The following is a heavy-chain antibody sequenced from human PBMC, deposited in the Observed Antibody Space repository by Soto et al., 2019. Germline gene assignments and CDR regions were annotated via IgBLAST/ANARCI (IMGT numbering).Heavy chain of an antibody. J-gene: IGHJ4*02. CDR3: GNSAGSSASEY. V-gene: IGHV2-5*01. Sequence: PAPINEKRSLTIDCTFSGLSHHKYKMGVGWIRQPPGKAPEWLALIYWNDDKRYNPSLNSRLTIAKDTSKNLVVLTMTDVDPVYASTYYCGNSAGSSASEYWGKGTLVT. CDR2: IYWNDDK. CDR1: GLSHHKYKMG. D-gene: IGHD6-6*01.